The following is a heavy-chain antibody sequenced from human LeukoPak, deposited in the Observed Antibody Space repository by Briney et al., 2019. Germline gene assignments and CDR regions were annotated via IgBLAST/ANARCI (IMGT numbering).Heavy chain of an antibody. D-gene: IGHD6-13*01. CDR2: FYHSGST. Sequence: SETLSLTCTVSSYSFSSGYYWGWIRQPPGMGLEWIGSFYHSGSTYYNPSLRGRVTISVDTSKNQFSLRLSSVTAADTAIYYCAREAIIAAAGNIWGQGTMVTVSS. J-gene: IGHJ3*01. CDR1: SYSFSSGYY. CDR3: AREAIIAAAGNI. V-gene: IGHV4-38-2*02.